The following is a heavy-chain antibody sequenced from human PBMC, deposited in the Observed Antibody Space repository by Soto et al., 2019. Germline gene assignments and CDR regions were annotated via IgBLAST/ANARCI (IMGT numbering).Heavy chain of an antibody. V-gene: IGHV3-66*01. CDR3: ARDPGYGLPFLEYLFH. J-gene: IGHJ4*02. Sequence: PGGSLSPSCAASGFTVSSYYMSWVRQAPGKGLEWVSIIHRGGNTYYADSVKGRFTISRDNSNNMLFLQMNSLRADDTAVYYCARDPGYGLPFLEYLFHRGQGTLVTVSS. CDR1: GFTVSSYY. CDR2: IHRGGNT. D-gene: IGHD3-3*01.